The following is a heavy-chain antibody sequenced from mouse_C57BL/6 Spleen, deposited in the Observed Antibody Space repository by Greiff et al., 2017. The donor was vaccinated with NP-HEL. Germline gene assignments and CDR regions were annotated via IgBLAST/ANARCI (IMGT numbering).Heavy chain of an antibody. V-gene: IGHV1-64*01. CDR1: GYTFTSYW. CDR2: IHPNSGST. CDR3: ARPHYYGSSYVYWYFDV. J-gene: IGHJ1*03. Sequence: QVQLQQPGAELVKPGASVKLSCKASGYTFTSYWMHWVKQRPGQGLEWIGMIHPNSGSTNYNEKFKSKATLTVDKSSSTAYMQLSSLTSEDSAVYYCARPHYYGSSYVYWYFDVWGTGTTVTVSS. D-gene: IGHD1-1*01.